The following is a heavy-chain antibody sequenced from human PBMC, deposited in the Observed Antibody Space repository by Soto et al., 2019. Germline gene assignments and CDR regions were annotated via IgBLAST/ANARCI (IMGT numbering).Heavy chain of an antibody. V-gene: IGHV4-31*03. Sequence: NPSETLSLTCTVSGGSISSGGYYWSWIRQHPGKGLEWIGYIYYSGSTYYNPSLKSRVTISVDTSKNQFSLKLSSVTAADTAVYYCARGTLVATSYYFDYWGQGTLVTVSS. D-gene: IGHD5-12*01. CDR2: IYYSGST. CDR1: GGSISSGGYY. J-gene: IGHJ4*02. CDR3: ARGTLVATSYYFDY.